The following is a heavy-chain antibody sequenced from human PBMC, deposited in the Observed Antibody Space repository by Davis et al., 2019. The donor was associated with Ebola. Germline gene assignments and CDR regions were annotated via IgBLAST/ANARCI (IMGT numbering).Heavy chain of an antibody. Sequence: GESLKISFAASGFTFSSYEMNWVRQAPGKGLEWVSYISSSGSTIYYADSVKGRFTISRDNAKNSLYLQMNSLRAEDTAVYYCARVVARDYCGGDCTAFDIWGQGTMVTVSS. CDR2: ISSSGSTI. V-gene: IGHV3-48*03. D-gene: IGHD2-21*02. CDR3: ARVVARDYCGGDCTAFDI. CDR1: GFTFSSYE. J-gene: IGHJ3*02.